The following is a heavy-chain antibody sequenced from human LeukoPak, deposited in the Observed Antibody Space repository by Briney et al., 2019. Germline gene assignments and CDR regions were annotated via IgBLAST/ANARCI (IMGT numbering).Heavy chain of an antibody. CDR1: GGSISSSSYY. CDR2: IYYSGST. Sequence: SETLSLTCTVSGGSISSSSYYWGWIRQPPGKGLEWIGSIYYSGSTYYNPSLKSRVTISVDTSKDQFSLKLSSVTAADTAVYYCAIGYSSSSGIGYGGQGTLVTVSS. J-gene: IGHJ4*02. D-gene: IGHD6-6*01. CDR3: AIGYSSSSGIGY. V-gene: IGHV4-39*01.